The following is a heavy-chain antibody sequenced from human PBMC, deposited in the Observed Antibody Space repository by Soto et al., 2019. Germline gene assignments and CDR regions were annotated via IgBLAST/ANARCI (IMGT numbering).Heavy chain of an antibody. D-gene: IGHD4-17*01. V-gene: IGHV3-21*01. CDR2: IGTSSSYI. CDR1: GFTFSSYT. CDR3: ARDSVRDYLYYYYGMDV. J-gene: IGHJ6*02. Sequence: PGGSLRLSCAASGFTFSSYTMNWVRQAPGRRLEWVSSIGTSSSYIYYADSVKGRFTISRDNAKNSLFLQMNSLRADDTAVYYCARDSVRDYLYYYYGMDVWGQGTTVTVSS.